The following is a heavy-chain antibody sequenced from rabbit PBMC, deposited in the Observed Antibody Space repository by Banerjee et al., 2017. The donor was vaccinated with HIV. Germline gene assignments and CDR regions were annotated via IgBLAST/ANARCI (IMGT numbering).Heavy chain of an antibody. D-gene: IGHD4-1*01. V-gene: IGHV1S45*01. CDR1: GFSFSSGYW. Sequence: QEQLEESGGDLVKPEGSLTLTCTASGFSFSSGYWICWVRQAPGKGLEWIGTIYAGSSGSAYYASWVNGRFTISRTSSTTVALQMTSLTAADTATYFCARDLAGVIGWNFNLWGPGTLVTVS. J-gene: IGHJ4*01. CDR2: IYAGSSGSA. CDR3: ARDLAGVIGWNFNL.